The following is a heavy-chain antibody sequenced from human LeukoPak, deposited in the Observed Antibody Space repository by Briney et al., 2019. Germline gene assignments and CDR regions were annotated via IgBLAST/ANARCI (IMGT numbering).Heavy chain of an antibody. CDR2: ISSSGSTI. V-gene: IGHV3-11*01. CDR1: GFTFSDYY. CDR3: ASSIQLAYYYYGMDV. D-gene: IGHD5-18*01. J-gene: IGHJ6*02. Sequence: PGGSLRLSCAASGFTFSDYYMSWLRQAPGKGLEWVSYISSSGSTIYYADSVKGRFTISRDNAKNSLYLQMNSLRAEDTAVYYCASSIQLAYYYYGMDVWGQGTTVTVSS.